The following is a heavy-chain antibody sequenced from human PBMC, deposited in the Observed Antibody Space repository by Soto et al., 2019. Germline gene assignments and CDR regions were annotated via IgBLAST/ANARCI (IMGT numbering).Heavy chain of an antibody. CDR1: GGTFSSYA. V-gene: IGHV1-69*05. CDR2: IIPIFGTA. Sequence: QVQLVQSGAEVKKPGSSVKVSCKASGGTFSSYAISWVRQAPGQGLEWMGGIIPIFGTANYAQKFQGRVTITXXEXTXXAYMELSSLRSEDTAVYYCASGDPNWNYVAEYFQHWGQGTLVTVSS. D-gene: IGHD1-7*01. CDR3: ASGDPNWNYVAEYFQH. J-gene: IGHJ1*01.